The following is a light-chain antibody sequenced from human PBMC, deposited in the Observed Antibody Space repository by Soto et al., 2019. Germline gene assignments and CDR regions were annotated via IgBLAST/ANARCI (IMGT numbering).Light chain of an antibody. CDR2: KAS. CDR1: QSISSW. V-gene: IGKV1-5*03. Sequence: DIQMTQSPSTLSASVGDRVTITCGASQSISSWLAWYQQKPGKAPKLLIYKASSLESGVPSRFSGSGSGTEFTLTISSLQPDDFASYYCQQYYSYPHTFGQGTRLEIK. J-gene: IGKJ5*01. CDR3: QQYYSYPHT.